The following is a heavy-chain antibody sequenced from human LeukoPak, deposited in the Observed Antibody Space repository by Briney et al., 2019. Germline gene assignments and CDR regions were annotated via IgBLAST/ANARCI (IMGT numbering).Heavy chain of an antibody. J-gene: IGHJ4*02. CDR1: GFAFSNYW. CDR2: INQSGSDK. V-gene: IGHV3-7*01. CDR3: ASMKGSRTYTSFGY. D-gene: IGHD3-10*01. Sequence: PGGSLRLSCAASGFAFSNYWMSWVRQAPGKGLEWVSNINQSGSDKYYVDSVKGRFTISRDNAKNSLYLQMNSLRAEDTAVYYCASMKGSRTYTSFGYRGQGNLVTVS.